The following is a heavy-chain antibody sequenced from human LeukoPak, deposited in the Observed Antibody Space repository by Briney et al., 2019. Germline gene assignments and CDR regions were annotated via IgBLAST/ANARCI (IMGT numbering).Heavy chain of an antibody. CDR1: GGSISSSSYY. V-gene: IGHV4-39*01. J-gene: IGHJ3*02. CDR3: AVPARPHDAFDI. D-gene: IGHD2-2*01. CDR2: IYYSGST. Sequence: SETLSLTCTVSGGSISSSSYYWGWIRQPPGKGLEWIGSIYYSGSTYYNPSLKSRVTISVDTSKNQFSLKLSSVTAADTAVYYCAVPARPHDAFDIWGQGTMVTVSS.